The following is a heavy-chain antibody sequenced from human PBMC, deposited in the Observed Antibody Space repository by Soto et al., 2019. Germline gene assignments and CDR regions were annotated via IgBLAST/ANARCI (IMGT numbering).Heavy chain of an antibody. V-gene: IGHV4-39*01. CDR1: GGSISSSSYY. D-gene: IGHD5-18*01. Sequence: QLQLQESGPGLVKPSGTLSLACSVSGGSISSSSYYWGWIRQPPGKGLEYIGTIYYSGITYYSPSLKSRGTLSVDTSRNQFSLKLSSVTAADTAVYYCVRHRDSGYSYGGSYYFDYWGQGTLVTVSS. J-gene: IGHJ4*02. CDR3: VRHRDSGYSYGGSYYFDY. CDR2: IYYSGIT.